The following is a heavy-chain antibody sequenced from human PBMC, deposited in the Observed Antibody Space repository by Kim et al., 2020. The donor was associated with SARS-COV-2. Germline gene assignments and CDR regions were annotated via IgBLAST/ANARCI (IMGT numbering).Heavy chain of an antibody. J-gene: IGHJ6*02. CDR3: ASTMIVVVSGYYYYYGMDV. D-gene: IGHD3-22*01. CDR1: GGSISSSSYY. CDR2: IYYSGST. V-gene: IGHV4-39*01. Sequence: SETLSLTCTVSGGSISSSSYYWGWIRQPPGKGLEWIGSIYYSGSTYYNPSLKSRVTISVDTSKNQFSLKLSSVTAADTAVYYCASTMIVVVSGYYYYYGMDVWGQGTTVTVSS.